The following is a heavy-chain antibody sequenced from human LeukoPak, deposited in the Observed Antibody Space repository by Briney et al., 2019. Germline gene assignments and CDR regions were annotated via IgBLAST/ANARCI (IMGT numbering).Heavy chain of an antibody. Sequence: SVKVSFKASGGTFSSYAISWARQAPGQGLEWMGGNIPIFGTANYAQKFQGRVTITADESTSTAYMELSSLRSEDTAVYYCARDSGDGSGDYRWFDPWGQGTLVTVSS. CDR2: NIPIFGTA. V-gene: IGHV1-69*13. CDR3: ARDSGDGSGDYRWFDP. J-gene: IGHJ5*02. CDR1: GGTFSSYA. D-gene: IGHD4-17*01.